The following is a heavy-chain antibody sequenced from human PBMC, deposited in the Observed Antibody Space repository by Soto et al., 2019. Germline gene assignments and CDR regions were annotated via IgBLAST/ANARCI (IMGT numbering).Heavy chain of an antibody. CDR1: GGCISSSSYY. J-gene: IGHJ4*02. CDR2: IYYSGST. CDR3: ASIRITIFGVVIMSRVFDY. V-gene: IGHV4-39*01. Sequence: PAERRSLTCTVSGGCISSSSYYWWWIRHPPGKGLEWIGSIYYSGSTYHNPSLKSRVTISVDTSKNQFSLKLSSVTAADTAVYYCASIRITIFGVVIMSRVFDYWAQETLLTASS. D-gene: IGHD3-3*01.